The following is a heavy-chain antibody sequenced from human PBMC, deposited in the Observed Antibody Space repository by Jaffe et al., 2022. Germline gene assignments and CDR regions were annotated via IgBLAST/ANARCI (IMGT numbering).Heavy chain of an antibody. J-gene: IGHJ4*02. V-gene: IGHV3-7*05. CDR1: GFTFGNYW. Sequence: VQLVESGGGLVQPGGSLRLSCVASGFTFGNYWMGWVRQAPGKGLEWVANIKPDGSEKSYVDSVRGRCTISRDNAKSSLYLQMFDLTDEDTAVYYCARDREGRGWYEFRHWGQGVLVTVSS. CDR3: ARDREGRGWYEFRH. CDR2: IKPDGSEK. D-gene: IGHD6-19*01.